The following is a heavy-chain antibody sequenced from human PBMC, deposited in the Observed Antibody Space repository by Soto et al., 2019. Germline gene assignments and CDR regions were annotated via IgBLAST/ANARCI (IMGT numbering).Heavy chain of an antibody. V-gene: IGHV1-69*06. Sequence: QVQLVQSGADVKKPGASVKVSCKAYVGTFSSYAISWVRQAPGQGLEWMGGIIPMYGTATDAQKLQGRVTISADKSTSTAYMELSSLRSEDTALYYWARGRDEMGYVHAGACDLWGQCTLVTVSS. CDR3: ARGRDEMGYVHAGACDL. J-gene: IGHJ3*01. CDR2: IIPMYGTA. CDR1: VGTFSSYA. D-gene: IGHD2-8*01.